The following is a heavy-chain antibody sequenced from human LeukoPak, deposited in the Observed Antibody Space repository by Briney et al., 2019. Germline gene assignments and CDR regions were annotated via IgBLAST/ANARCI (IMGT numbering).Heavy chain of an antibody. J-gene: IGHJ4*02. V-gene: IGHV1-2*02. Sequence: GASVKVSCKASGNTFTDYYLHWVRQAPGQGLEWMAWINPTSGGTAYAQKFQGGVSVTRDTSINTAYMELSSLTSDDTAVYYCARESGSTYDYWGQGTLVTVSS. CDR2: INPTSGGT. CDR1: GNTFTDYY. CDR3: ARESGSTYDY. D-gene: IGHD6-13*01.